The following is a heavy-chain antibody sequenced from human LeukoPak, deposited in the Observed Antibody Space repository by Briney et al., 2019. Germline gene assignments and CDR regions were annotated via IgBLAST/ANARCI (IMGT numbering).Heavy chain of an antibody. J-gene: IGHJ4*02. D-gene: IGHD5-18*01. CDR2: IIPILGIA. CDR3: ATVSGPIQPRRFDY. Sequence: ASVKVSCKASGGTFSSYAISWVRQAPGQGLEWMGRIIPILGIANYAQKFQGRVTITADKSTNTAYMELSSLRSEDTAVYYCATVSGPIQPRRFDYWGQGTLVTVSS. CDR1: GGTFSSYA. V-gene: IGHV1-69*04.